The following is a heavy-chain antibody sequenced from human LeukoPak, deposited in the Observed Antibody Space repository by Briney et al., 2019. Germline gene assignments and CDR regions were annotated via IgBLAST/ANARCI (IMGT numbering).Heavy chain of an antibody. CDR3: ARGDYYDSSGYYPPDY. J-gene: IGHJ4*02. D-gene: IGHD3-22*01. CDR1: GGSFSAYY. Sequence: PSETLSLTCAVFGGSFSAYYWSWIRQPPGKGLEWIGEINHSGSTNYNPSLKSRVTISVDTSKNQFSLKVSSVIAADTAVYYCARGDYYDSSGYYPPDYWGQGTLVTVSS. CDR2: INHSGST. V-gene: IGHV4-34*01.